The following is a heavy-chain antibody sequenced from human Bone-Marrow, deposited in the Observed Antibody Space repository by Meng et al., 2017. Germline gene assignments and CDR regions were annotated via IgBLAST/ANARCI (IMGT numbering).Heavy chain of an antibody. CDR2: IYSGGST. CDR1: GFTVSSNY. D-gene: IGHD3-22*01. J-gene: IGHJ3*02. V-gene: IGHV3-66*02. CDR3: ARIIYDSLAFDI. Sequence: GGSLRLSCAASGFTVSSNYMSWVRQAPGKGLEWVSVIYSGGSTYYADSVKGRFTIYRDNSKNTLYLQMNSLRAEDTAVYYCARIIYDSLAFDIWGQGTMVTVSS.